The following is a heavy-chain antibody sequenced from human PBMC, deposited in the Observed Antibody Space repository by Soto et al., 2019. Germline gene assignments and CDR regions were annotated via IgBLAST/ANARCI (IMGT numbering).Heavy chain of an antibody. Sequence: ASVKVSCKASGYTFTSYGISWVRQAPGQGLEWMGWISAYNGNTNYAQKLQGRVTMTTDTSTSTAYMELRSLRSDDTAVYYCARDGLRYFDWLTPDYWGQGTLVTVSS. CDR1: GYTFTSYG. CDR2: ISAYNGNT. CDR3: ARDGLRYFDWLTPDY. V-gene: IGHV1-18*01. J-gene: IGHJ4*02. D-gene: IGHD3-9*01.